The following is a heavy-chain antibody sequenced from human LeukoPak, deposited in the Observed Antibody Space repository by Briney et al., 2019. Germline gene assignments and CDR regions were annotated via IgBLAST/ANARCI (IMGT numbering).Heavy chain of an antibody. J-gene: IGHJ4*02. CDR1: GFTFSSYA. CDR3: ARRSKYSSSWQTPYY. D-gene: IGHD6-13*01. V-gene: IGHV3-21*04. Sequence: GGSLRLSCAASGFTFSSYALSWVRQAPGKGLEWVSSISSSSSYIYYADSVKGRFTISRDNSKNTLYLQMNSLRAEDTAVYYCARRSKYSSSWQTPYYWGQGTLVTVSS. CDR2: ISSSSSYI.